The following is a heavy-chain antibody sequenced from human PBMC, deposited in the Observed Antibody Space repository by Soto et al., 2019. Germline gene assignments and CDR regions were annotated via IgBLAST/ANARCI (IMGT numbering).Heavy chain of an antibody. CDR1: GGPFNNHA. V-gene: IGHV1-69*01. CDR3: ASDYGETDFFDI. Sequence: QVQLVQSGAEVKKPGSSVKVSCKTSGGPFNNHAINWVRQAPGQGLEWVGLVIPTLATADYAQKFQGRVTMTGDEVTNTAYMELCSLRFGDTGVYCCASDYGETDFFDICGQGTLVTVSS. CDR2: VIPTLATA. J-gene: IGHJ3*02. D-gene: IGHD4-17*01.